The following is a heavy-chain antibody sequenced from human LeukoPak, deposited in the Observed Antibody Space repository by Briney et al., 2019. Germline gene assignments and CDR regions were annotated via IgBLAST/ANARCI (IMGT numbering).Heavy chain of an antibody. D-gene: IGHD1-26*01. CDR1: GFTFSSYA. CDR2: ISGSGGST. CDR3: AKAWELLDYYFDY. V-gene: IGHV3-23*01. Sequence: PGGSLRLSCAASGFTFSSYAMSWVRQAPGKGLEWVSAISGSGGSTYYADSVKGRFTISRDNSKNTLYPQMNSLRAEDTAVYYCAKAWELLDYYFDYWGQGTLVTVSS. J-gene: IGHJ4*02.